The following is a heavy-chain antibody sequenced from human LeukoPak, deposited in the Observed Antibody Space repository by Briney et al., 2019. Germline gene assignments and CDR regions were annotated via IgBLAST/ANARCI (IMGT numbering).Heavy chain of an antibody. Sequence: ASVKVSXKASGGTFSSYAISWVRQAPGQGLEWMGRINPNSGGTNYAQKFQGRVTMTRDTSISTAYMELSRLRSDDTAVYYCARDGVSVSYYYYMDVWGKGTTVTVSS. D-gene: IGHD2-8*01. CDR1: GGTFSSYA. CDR3: ARDGVSVSYYYYMDV. J-gene: IGHJ6*03. V-gene: IGHV1-2*06. CDR2: INPNSGGT.